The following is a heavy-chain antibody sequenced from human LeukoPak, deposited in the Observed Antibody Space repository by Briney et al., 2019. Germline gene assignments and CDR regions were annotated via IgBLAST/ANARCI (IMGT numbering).Heavy chain of an antibody. Sequence: GGSLRLSCAASGFTFSNYAMTWVRQAPGRGLEWVSVIYSGGTTKYADSVKGRFTISRDNSKNTLYLQMNSLRVEDTALYYCASRSGGDYPYFDYWGQGTLVTVSS. CDR2: IYSGGTT. J-gene: IGHJ4*02. CDR1: GFTFSNYA. CDR3: ASRSGGDYPYFDY. D-gene: IGHD4-17*01. V-gene: IGHV3-23*03.